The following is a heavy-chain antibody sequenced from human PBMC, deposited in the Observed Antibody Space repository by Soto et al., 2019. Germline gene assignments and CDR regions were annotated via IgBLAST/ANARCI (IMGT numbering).Heavy chain of an antibody. D-gene: IGHD6-19*01. J-gene: IGHJ4*02. CDR2: IHYSGII. V-gene: IGHV4-30-4*08. Sequence: QVQLQESGPGLVKPSQTLSLTCTVSGASISSGLYYWNWIRHIPGKGLEWIGYIHYSGIIYYNPSLQSRLIISVDTSDIQFSLKLTSVTAADTAVYYCARGPDHAKAGYWGQGILVTVSS. CDR1: GASISSGLYY. CDR3: ARGPDHAKAGY.